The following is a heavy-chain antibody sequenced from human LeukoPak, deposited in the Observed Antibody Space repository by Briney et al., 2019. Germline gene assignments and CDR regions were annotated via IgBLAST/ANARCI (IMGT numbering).Heavy chain of an antibody. CDR2: ISTSSNYI. CDR1: RYSFSSYS. V-gene: IGHV3-21*01. CDR3: ARGPDPYGDYAPDY. D-gene: IGHD4-17*01. J-gene: IGHJ4*02. Sequence: GGSLRLSCAASRYSFSSYSMNWVRQAPGKGLEWVASISTSSNYIYYAESVKGRFTISRDNAKNSVYLQMNSLRAEDTAVYYCARGPDPYGDYAPDYWGQGTLVTVSS.